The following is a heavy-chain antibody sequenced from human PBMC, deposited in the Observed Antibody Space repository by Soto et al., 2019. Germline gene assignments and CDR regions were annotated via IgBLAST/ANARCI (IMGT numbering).Heavy chain of an antibody. CDR1: GFTFSSYA. V-gene: IGHV3-23*01. D-gene: IGHD6-19*01. J-gene: IGHJ4*02. CDR2: ISGSGGST. CDR3: AKGIAVAGRSGVY. Sequence: EVQLLESGGGLVQPGGSLRLSCAASGFTFSSYAMSWVRQAPGKGLEWVSAISGSGGSTYYADSVKGWFTISRDNSKNTLYLQMNSLRAEDTAVYYCAKGIAVAGRSGVYWGQGTLVTVSS.